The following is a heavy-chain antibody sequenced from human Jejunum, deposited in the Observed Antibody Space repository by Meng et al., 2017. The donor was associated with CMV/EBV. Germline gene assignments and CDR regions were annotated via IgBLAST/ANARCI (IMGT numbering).Heavy chain of an antibody. CDR1: GFSLSTIGVG. CDR2: IYWNDDK. J-gene: IGHJ4*02. CDR3: AHRRQELVPALDY. D-gene: IGHD3-10*01. V-gene: IGHV2-5*01. Sequence: FSGFSLSTIGVGVGWIRQPPGKALEWLALIYWNDDKNYSPSLNSRLTITKETSKNQLFLTMTNMDPVDTGTYFCAHRRQELVPALDYWGQGILVTVSS.